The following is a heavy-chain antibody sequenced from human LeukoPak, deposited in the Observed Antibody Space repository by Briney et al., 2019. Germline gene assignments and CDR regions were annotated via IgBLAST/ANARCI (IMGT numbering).Heavy chain of an antibody. CDR1: GFTFSSYW. CDR2: ISSSSTYI. D-gene: IGHD3-9*01. J-gene: IGHJ3*01. V-gene: IGHV3-21*01. CDR3: ARDSVGLLTGLHYXXXGXLXXVSSGSASAPTPFHA. Sequence: GGSLRLSCAASGFTFSSYWMSWVRQAPGRGLEWVSSISSSSTYIHYADSVKDRFTISRDNAKNSLFLQMNSLRAEDTAVYYCARDSVGLLTGLHYXXXGXLXXVSSGSASAPTPFHA.